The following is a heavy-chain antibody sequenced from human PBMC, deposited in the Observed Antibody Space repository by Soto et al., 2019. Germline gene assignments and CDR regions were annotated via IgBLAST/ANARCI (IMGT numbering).Heavy chain of an antibody. D-gene: IGHD2-15*01. CDR2: FDPEDGET. CDR3: AMAVCIGGSPLTGPDF. V-gene: IGHV1-24*01. J-gene: IGHJ4*02. Sequence: ASVKVSCKVSGYTLTELSINWVRQAPGKGLEWMGGFDPEDGETIFAQKFQGRLTMTRDTSTGTAYMELSSLRSEDTAVYYCAMAVCIGGSPLTGPDFWGRGTLLTLSS. CDR1: GYTLTELS.